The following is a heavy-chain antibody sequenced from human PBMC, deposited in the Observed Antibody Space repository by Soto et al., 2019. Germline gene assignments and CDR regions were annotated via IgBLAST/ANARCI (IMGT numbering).Heavy chain of an antibody. V-gene: IGHV3-73*01. CDR1: GFTFSGSA. CDR3: ARELYYDTRRRWDY. J-gene: IGHJ4*02. Sequence: PGGSLRLSCAASGFTFSGSAMHWVRQASGKGLEWVGRIRNKANSYATAYAASVKGRFTISRDDSKNTAYLQMNSLRAEDTAVYFCARELYYDTRRRWDYWGQGTPVTVSS. CDR2: IRNKANSYAT. D-gene: IGHD3-22*01.